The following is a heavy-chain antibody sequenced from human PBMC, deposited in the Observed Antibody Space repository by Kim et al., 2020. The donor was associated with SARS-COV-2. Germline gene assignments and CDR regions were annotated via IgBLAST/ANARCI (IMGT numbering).Heavy chain of an antibody. CDR2: IIPILGIA. V-gene: IGHV1-69*04. CDR3: ARVPKGGYCSSTSCYPSYAFDI. D-gene: IGHD2-2*01. J-gene: IGHJ3*02. CDR1: GGTFSSYA. Sequence: SVKVSCKASGGTFSSYAISWVRQAPGQGLEWMGRIIPILGIANYAQKFQGRVTITADKSTSTAYMELSSLRSEDTAVYYCARVPKGGYCSSTSCYPSYAFDIWGQGTMVTVSS.